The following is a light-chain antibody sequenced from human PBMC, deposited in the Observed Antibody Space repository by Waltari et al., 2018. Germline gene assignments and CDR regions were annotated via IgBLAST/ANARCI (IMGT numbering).Light chain of an antibody. CDR2: GAS. CDR3: QQYDDSSPWT. CDR1: RNFRTN. Sequence: EIVMTQSPATLAVSPGVRVTLSCRASRNFRTNLAWYQHKPGQTPRLLISGASTRALGVPARFSGAGSETDFTPTTRCLRSKEFAVYYCQQYDDSSPWTFGQGTKVEIK. J-gene: IGKJ1*01. V-gene: IGKV3-15*01.